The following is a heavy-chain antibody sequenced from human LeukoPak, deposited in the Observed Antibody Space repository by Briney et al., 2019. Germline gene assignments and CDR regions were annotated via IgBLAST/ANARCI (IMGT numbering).Heavy chain of an antibody. CDR2: INPNSGGT. D-gene: IGHD6-19*01. CDR1: GYTFTGYY. CDR3: ARALRIAVAGKYFQH. J-gene: IGHJ1*01. V-gene: IGHV1-2*02. Sequence: EASVKVSCKASGYTFTGYYMHWVRQAPGQGLEWMGWINPNSGGTNYAQKFQGRVTMTRDTSISTAYMELSRLRSDDTAVYYCARALRIAVAGKYFQHWGQGTLVTVSS.